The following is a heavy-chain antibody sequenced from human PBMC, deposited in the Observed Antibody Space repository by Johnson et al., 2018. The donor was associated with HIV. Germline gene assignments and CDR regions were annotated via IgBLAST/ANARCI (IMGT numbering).Heavy chain of an antibody. CDR3: ARGAMTRTQKGAFDV. CDR2: ISRSGSPI. CDR1: GFTVSSNY. J-gene: IGHJ3*01. D-gene: IGHD2-2*01. Sequence: QVQLVESGGGLIQPGGSLRLSCAASGFTVSSNYMSWVRQAPGKGLEWISYISRSGSPIYYADSVKGRFTISRDNAKSTLYVEMNSLRAEDTAVYHCARGAMTRTQKGAFDVWGQGTMVTVSS. V-gene: IGHV3-11*04.